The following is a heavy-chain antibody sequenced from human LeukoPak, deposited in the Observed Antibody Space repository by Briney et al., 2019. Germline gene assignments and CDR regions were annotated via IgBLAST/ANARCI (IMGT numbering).Heavy chain of an antibody. CDR2: INTNTGNP. V-gene: IGHV7-4-1*02. CDR3: ARTSHSSGWYRWFDP. Sequence: GASVKVSCKASGYTFTSYAMNWVRQAPGQGLEWMGWINTNTGNPTYAQGFTGRFVFSLDTSVSTAYLQISSLKAEDTAVYYCARTSHSSGWYRWFDPWGQGTLVTVSS. J-gene: IGHJ5*02. D-gene: IGHD6-19*01. CDR1: GYTFTSYA.